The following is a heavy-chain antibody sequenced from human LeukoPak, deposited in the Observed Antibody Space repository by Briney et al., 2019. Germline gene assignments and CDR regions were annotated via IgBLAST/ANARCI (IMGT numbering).Heavy chain of an antibody. CDR2: IWYGGSNK. D-gene: IGHD6-13*01. J-gene: IGHJ3*02. Sequence: GGSLRLSCAASGFTFSSYGMHWVRQAPGKGLEWVAVIWYGGSNKYYADSVKGRFTISRDNSKNTLYLQMNSLRAEDTAVYYCAKVQRQQLVHDAFDIWGQGTMVTVSS. CDR3: AKVQRQQLVHDAFDI. CDR1: GFTFSSYG. V-gene: IGHV3-30*02.